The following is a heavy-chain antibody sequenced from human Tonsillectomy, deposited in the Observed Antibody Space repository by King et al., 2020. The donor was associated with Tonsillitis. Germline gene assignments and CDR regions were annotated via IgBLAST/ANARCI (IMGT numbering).Heavy chain of an antibody. Sequence: VQLVESGAEVKKPGASVKVSCKASGYTFTSYGISWVRQAPGQGLEWMGWISAYNGNTNYAQKLQGRVTMTTDTSTSTAYMELRSLRSDDTAVYYCAREGFLYSSCWYYYYGMDVWGQGTTVTVSS. D-gene: IGHD6-19*01. V-gene: IGHV1-18*04. CDR3: AREGFLYSSCWYYYYGMDV. J-gene: IGHJ6*02. CDR2: ISAYNGNT. CDR1: GYTFTSYG.